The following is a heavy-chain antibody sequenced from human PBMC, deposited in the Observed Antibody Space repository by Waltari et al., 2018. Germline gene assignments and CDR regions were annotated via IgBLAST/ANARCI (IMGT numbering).Heavy chain of an antibody. Sequence: EVQLVQSGAEVKKPGESLKISCKGSGYSFTSYWIVWVRQMPGKGLEWMGLIYPGDVDPRSSPAFQGQVTSSASKSISTAYLQWSSLKAADTAMYYCGRRGYDRTRGYYFDYWGQGTLVTVSS. J-gene: IGHJ4*02. CDR1: GYSFTSYW. CDR3: GRRGYDRTRGYYFDY. CDR2: IYPGDVDP. D-gene: IGHD5-12*01. V-gene: IGHV5-51*01.